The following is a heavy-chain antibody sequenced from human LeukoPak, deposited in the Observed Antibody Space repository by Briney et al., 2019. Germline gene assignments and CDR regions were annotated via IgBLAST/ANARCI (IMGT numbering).Heavy chain of an antibody. CDR1: GGSFSGYY. J-gene: IGHJ4*02. D-gene: IGHD4-17*01. V-gene: IGHV4-34*01. Sequence: SETLSLTCAVYGGSFSGYYWSWIRQPPGKGLEWIGEINHSGSTNYNPSLKSRVTMSVDTSKNQFSLKLSSVTAADTAVYYCARDPYARYGDSLAFDYWGQGTLVTVSS. CDR3: ARDPYARYGDSLAFDY. CDR2: INHSGST.